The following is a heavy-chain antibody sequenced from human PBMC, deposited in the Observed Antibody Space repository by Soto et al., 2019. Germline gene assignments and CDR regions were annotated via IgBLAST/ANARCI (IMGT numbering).Heavy chain of an antibody. V-gene: IGHV3-23*01. J-gene: IGHJ4*02. CDR3: AKDRVPLRSGYYYYFDY. D-gene: IGHD3-22*01. CDR2: ISGSGGST. Sequence: GGSLRLSCAASGFTFSSYAMSWVRQAPGKGLEWVSAISGSGGSTYYADSVKGRFTISRDNSKNTLYLQMNSLRAEDTAVYYCAKDRVPLRSGYYYYFDYWGQGTLVTVSS. CDR1: GFTFSSYA.